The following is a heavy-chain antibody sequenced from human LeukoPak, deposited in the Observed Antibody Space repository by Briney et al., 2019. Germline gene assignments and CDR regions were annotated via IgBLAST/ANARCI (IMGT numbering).Heavy chain of an antibody. CDR2: ITSDGSAT. D-gene: IGHD2-15*01. CDR1: GFTFSNYA. Sequence: GGSLTLSCAVSGFTFSNYAMGWVRQPPGKGLECISLITSDGSATSYVDSVKGRCTISRDNSDNTMYLQMSSLRADDTAVYYCAKGPIQYCSGASCYPFDYWGQGTLVTVSS. CDR3: AKGPIQYCSGASCYPFDY. V-gene: IGHV3-23*01. J-gene: IGHJ4*02.